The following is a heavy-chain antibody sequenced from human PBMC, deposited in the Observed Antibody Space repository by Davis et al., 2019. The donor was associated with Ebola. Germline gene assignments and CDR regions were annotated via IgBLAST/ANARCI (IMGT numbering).Heavy chain of an antibody. CDR3: AREDTATDRDY. J-gene: IGHJ4*02. D-gene: IGHD5-18*01. V-gene: IGHV1-18*01. CDR2: ISAYNGNT. CDR1: GGTFSSYT. Sequence: AASVKVSCKASGGTFSSYTISWVRQAPGQGLEWMGWISAYNGNTYYAQKFLDRVTLTTDTSTSTAYMELRSLRSDDTAVYYCAREDTATDRDYWGQGTLVTVSS.